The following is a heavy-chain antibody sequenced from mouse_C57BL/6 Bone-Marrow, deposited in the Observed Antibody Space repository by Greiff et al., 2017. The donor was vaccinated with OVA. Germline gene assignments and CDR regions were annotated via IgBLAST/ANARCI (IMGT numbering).Heavy chain of an antibody. CDR1: GFSFNTSA. V-gene: IGHV10-1*01. Sequence: EVQGVESGGGLVQPKGSLKLSCAASGFSFNTSAMNWVRQAPGKGLEWVARIRSKSNNYSTYYADSVKDSFTISRDDSESMLYLQMNNLKTEDTAMYYCVRHRYAMDYWGQGTSVTVSS. CDR2: IRSKSNNYST. J-gene: IGHJ4*01. CDR3: VRHRYAMDY.